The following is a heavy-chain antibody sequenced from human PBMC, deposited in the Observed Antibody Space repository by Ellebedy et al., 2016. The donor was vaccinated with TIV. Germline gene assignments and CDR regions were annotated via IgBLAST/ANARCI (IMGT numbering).Heavy chain of an antibody. V-gene: IGHV1-69*04. CDR2: IIPILGIA. CDR3: ARGDSGSWYYYYYYGMDV. D-gene: IGHD6-13*01. J-gene: IGHJ6*02. CDR1: GGTFSSYA. Sequence: AASVKVSCKASGGTFSSYAISWVRQAPGQGLDWMGRIIPILGIANYAQKFQGRVTITADKSTSTAYMELSSLRSEDTAVYYCARGDSGSWYYYYYYGMDVWGQGTTVTVSS.